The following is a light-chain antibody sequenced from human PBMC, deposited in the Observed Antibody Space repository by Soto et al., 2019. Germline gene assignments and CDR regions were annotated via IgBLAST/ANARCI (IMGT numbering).Light chain of an antibody. V-gene: IGLV2-11*01. CDR1: SSDVGGYNY. Sequence: QSALTQPRSVSGSPGQSVTISCTGTSSDVGGYNYVSWYQQHPGKAPKLMIYDVSKRPSGVPDRFSGSKSGNTASLTISGLQAXXEAXYYCCSYAGSYTGVFGTGTKLTVL. J-gene: IGLJ1*01. CDR2: DVS. CDR3: CSYAGSYTGV.